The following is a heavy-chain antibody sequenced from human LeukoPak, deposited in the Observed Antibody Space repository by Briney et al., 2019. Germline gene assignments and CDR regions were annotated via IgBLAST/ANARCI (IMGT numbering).Heavy chain of an antibody. J-gene: IGHJ6*03. V-gene: IGHV3-43D*03. CDR2: ISWDGGST. CDR1: GFTFDDYA. CDR3: AIDIFKVVKSVSRGYSYGTPRRALYYYYMDV. D-gene: IGHD5-18*01. Sequence: PGGSLRLSCAASGFTFDDYAMHWVRQAPGKGLEWVSLISWDGGSTYYADSVKGRFTISRDNSKNSLYLQMNSLRAEDTALYYCAIDIFKVVKSVSRGYSYGTPRRALYYYYMDVWGKGTTVTVSS.